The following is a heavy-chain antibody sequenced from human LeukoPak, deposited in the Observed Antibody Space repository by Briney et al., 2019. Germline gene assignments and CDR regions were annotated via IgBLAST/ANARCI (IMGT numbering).Heavy chain of an antibody. Sequence: GASVKVSCKASGGTFSSYAISWVRQAPGQGLEWMGGIIPIFGTANYAQKFQGRVTITADESTSTAYMELNSLRSEDTAVYYCARTTLRYFDWSEDYYYYYMDVWGKGTTVTISS. V-gene: IGHV1-69*13. CDR3: ARTTLRYFDWSEDYYYYYMDV. CDR1: GGTFSSYA. D-gene: IGHD3-9*01. CDR2: IIPIFGTA. J-gene: IGHJ6*03.